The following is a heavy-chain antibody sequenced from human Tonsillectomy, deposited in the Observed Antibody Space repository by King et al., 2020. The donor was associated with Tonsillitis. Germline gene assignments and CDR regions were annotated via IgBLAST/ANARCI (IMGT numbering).Heavy chain of an antibody. CDR3: ARLGILSSSESYNDY. V-gene: IGHV5-51*01. Sequence: VQLVESGAEVKKPGESLKISCKGSGYSFTSYWISWVRQMPGKGLEWMGIIYPGDSDTRYSPSFQGQVSISADKSTSTAYLQWSSLKASDTAMYYCARLGILSSSESYNDYWGQGTLVTVSS. J-gene: IGHJ4*02. CDR1: GYSFTSYW. D-gene: IGHD3-10*01. CDR2: IYPGDSDT.